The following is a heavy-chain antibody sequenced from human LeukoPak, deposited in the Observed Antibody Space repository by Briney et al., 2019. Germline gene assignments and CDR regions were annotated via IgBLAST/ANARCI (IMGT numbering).Heavy chain of an antibody. D-gene: IGHD1-1*01. CDR3: AREILSKELEPINWFDP. CDR2: INPTDGST. CDR1: GYTFTSYY. J-gene: IGHJ5*02. Sequence: ASVKVSCKASGYTFTSYYMYWVQQAPGQGLEWMGIINPTDGSTNYAQKFQGRLTMTRDTSTGTGYMELSSLRSEDTAVYYCAREILSKELEPINWFDPWGQGTLVTVSS. V-gene: IGHV1-46*01.